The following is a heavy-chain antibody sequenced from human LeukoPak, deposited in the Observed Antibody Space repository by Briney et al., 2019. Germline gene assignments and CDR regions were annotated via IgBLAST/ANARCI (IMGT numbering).Heavy chain of an antibody. V-gene: IGHV3-33*01. CDR1: GFTFSSYG. D-gene: IGHD3/OR15-3a*01. J-gene: IGHJ4*02. Sequence: PGGSLRLFCAASGFTFSSYGMHWVRQAPGKGLEWVAVIWYDGSNKYYADSVKGRFTISRDNSKNTLYLQMNSLRAEDTAVYYCARGSQDSAYYFDYWGQGTLVTVSS. CDR2: IWYDGSNK. CDR3: ARGSQDSAYYFDY.